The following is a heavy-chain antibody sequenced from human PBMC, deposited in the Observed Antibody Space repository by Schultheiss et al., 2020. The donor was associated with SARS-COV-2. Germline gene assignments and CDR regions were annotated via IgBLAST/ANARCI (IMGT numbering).Heavy chain of an antibody. J-gene: IGHJ4*02. V-gene: IGHV4-39*07. CDR2: VYYSGST. Sequence: SETLSLTCTVSGGSISSSSYYWGWIRQPPGKGLEWIGSVYYSGSTYYNPSLKSRVTISVDTSKNQFSLKLSSVTAADTAVYYCARVAVTGPRFDYWGQGTLVTVSS. D-gene: IGHD2-21*02. CDR3: ARVAVTGPRFDY. CDR1: GGSISSSSYY.